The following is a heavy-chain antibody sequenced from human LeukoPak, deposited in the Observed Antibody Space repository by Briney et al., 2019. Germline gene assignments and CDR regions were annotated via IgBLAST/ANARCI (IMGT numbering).Heavy chain of an antibody. V-gene: IGHV4-39*07. CDR1: GGSISISSSY. CDR3: AREDDTIADNTFDI. CDR2: VHYSGNT. Sequence: SETLSLTCTVSGGSISISSSYWGWIRQPPGKGLEWVGSVHYSGNTFYNPSLKSRVTNSLDTSKNHFSLKVHSVTAADTAVYYCAREDDTIADNTFDIWGQGTVVTVSS. D-gene: IGHD6-13*01. J-gene: IGHJ3*02.